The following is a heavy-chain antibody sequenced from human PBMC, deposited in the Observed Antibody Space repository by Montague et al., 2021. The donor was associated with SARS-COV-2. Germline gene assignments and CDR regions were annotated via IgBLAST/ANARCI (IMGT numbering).Heavy chain of an antibody. CDR1: GDSISSTYY. CDR2: IYVSGST. J-gene: IGHJ4*02. D-gene: IGHD6-13*01. CDR3: ARGQQLDFDY. Sequence: SETLSLTCTVSGDSISSTYYWSWIRQPAGKVLEWIVRIYVSGSTXXNPPHQSRVTMSIDTSKNQFSLKLNSLAAADTAVYYCARGQQLDFDYWGQGTLVTVSS. V-gene: IGHV4-4*07.